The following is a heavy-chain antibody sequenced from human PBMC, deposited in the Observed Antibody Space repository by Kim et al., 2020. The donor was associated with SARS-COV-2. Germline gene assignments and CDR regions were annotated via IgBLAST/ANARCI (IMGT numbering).Heavy chain of an antibody. CDR3: ARSLDHYGSGTYTYGLAV. CDR1: GGTLNNYD. V-gene: IGHV1-69*13. J-gene: IGHJ6*02. D-gene: IGHD3-10*01. Sequence: SVKVSCKASGGTLNNYDINWVRQAPGQGLEWVGSIIPIFGTTEYGHKFQGRITITADESTNTIYMGLTSLRSEDTAVYYCARSLDHYGSGTYTYGLAVWGQGTPVTVSS. CDR2: IIPIFGTT.